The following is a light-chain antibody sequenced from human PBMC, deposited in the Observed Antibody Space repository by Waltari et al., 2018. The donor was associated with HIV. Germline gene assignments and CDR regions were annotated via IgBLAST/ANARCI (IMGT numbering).Light chain of an antibody. V-gene: IGLV2-23*02. CDR2: EVS. Sequence: QSALTQPASVSGSPGQSITISCTGTSSDVGSYNLVSWYQQHPGKAPKLMIYEVSKRPSGVSNRFSGSKSGNTASLTISVLQAEDDADYYCCSYAGSSTYVFVTGTKVTVL. J-gene: IGLJ1*01. CDR1: SSDVGSYNL. CDR3: CSYAGSSTYV.